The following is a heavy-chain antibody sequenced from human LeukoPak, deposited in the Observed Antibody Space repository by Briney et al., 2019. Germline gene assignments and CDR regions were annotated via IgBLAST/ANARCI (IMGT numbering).Heavy chain of an antibody. V-gene: IGHV1-18*04. J-gene: IGHJ4*02. CDR1: GYTFTSYG. CDR2: ISAYNGNT. Sequence: ASVKVSCKASGYTFTSYGISWVRQAPGQGLEWMGWISAYNGNTNYAQKIQGRVTMTTDTSTSTAYMELRSLRSDDTAVYYCARVPVGYCSSTSCYASIQPSHEFDYWGQGTLVTVSS. CDR3: ARVPVGYCSSTSCYASIQPSHEFDY. D-gene: IGHD2-2*01.